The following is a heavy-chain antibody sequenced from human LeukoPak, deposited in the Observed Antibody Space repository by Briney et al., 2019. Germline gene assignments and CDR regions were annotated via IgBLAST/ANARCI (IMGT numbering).Heavy chain of an antibody. J-gene: IGHJ4*02. CDR3: ARSLPYGTTWYGRSDF. D-gene: IGHD6-13*01. CDR1: GFPFNACW. V-gene: IGHV3-7*03. CDR2: IRQDGDTK. Sequence: GGSLRLSCAASGFPFNACWMTWVRQAPGKGLEWVANIRQDGDTKYYVDSVKGRLTISRDNAMNSLYLQMNSLRAEDTAIYYCARSLPYGTTWYGRSDFWGQGTLVTVSS.